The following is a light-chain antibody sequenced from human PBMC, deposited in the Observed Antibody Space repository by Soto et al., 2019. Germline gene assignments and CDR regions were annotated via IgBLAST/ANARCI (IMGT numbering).Light chain of an antibody. J-gene: IGKJ5*01. CDR3: QQANSFPIT. CDR2: AAS. V-gene: IGKV1-12*01. Sequence: ERAQAPSSLSLHVGNNCSISCRTSQSIATYLNWYQQKPGKAPNLLIYAASSLQSGVPSRFSGSGSGTDFTLTISSLQPEDFATYYCQQANSFPITFGQGTRLEIK. CDR1: QSIATY.